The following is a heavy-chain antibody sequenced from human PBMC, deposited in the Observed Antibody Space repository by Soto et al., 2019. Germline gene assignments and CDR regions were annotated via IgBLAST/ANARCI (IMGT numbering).Heavy chain of an antibody. CDR2: ISYDGSNK. CDR1: GFTFSSYG. Sequence: PGGSLRLSCAASGFTFSSYGMHWVRQAPGKGLEWVAVISYDGSNKYYADSVKGRFTISRDNSKNTLYLQMNSLRAEDTAVYYCAKDIPLTNYDILSPNGMDVWGQGTTVTVSS. V-gene: IGHV3-30*18. J-gene: IGHJ6*02. CDR3: AKDIPLTNYDILSPNGMDV. D-gene: IGHD3-9*01.